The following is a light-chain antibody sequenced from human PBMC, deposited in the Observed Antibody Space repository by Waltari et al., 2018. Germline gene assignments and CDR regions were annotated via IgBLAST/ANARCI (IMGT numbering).Light chain of an antibody. CDR3: QQYHNWPIT. CDR2: GAS. V-gene: IGKV3-15*01. J-gene: IGKJ4*01. Sequence: EIVMTQSPATLSVSPGERVTLSCRASQSISSNLAWYQQKPGQAPRLLIYGASTRATGIPARFSGSGSGTEFTLTISSLQSEDFAVYYCQQYHNWPITFGGGAKVEIK. CDR1: QSISSN.